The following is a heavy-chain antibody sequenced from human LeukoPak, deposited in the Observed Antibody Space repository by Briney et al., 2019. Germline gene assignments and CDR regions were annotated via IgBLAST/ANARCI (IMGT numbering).Heavy chain of an antibody. J-gene: IGHJ5*02. CDR2: INPNSGGT. CDR3: ARGCSSTSCYVLSDWFDP. V-gene: IGHV1-2*02. Sequence: GASVKVSCKASGYTFTGYYMHWVRQAPGQGLEWMGWINPNSGGTNYAQKFQGRVTMTRDTSISTAYMELSRLRSDDTAVYHCARGCSSTSCYVLSDWFDPWGQGTLVTVSS. CDR1: GYTFTGYY. D-gene: IGHD2-2*01.